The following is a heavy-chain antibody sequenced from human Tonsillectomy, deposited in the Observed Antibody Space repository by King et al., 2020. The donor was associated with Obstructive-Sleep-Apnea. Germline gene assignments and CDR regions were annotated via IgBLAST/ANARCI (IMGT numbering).Heavy chain of an antibody. CDR2: IYYSGST. J-gene: IGHJ3*02. Sequence: QLQESGPGLVKPSETLSLTCTVSGGSISSYYWSWIRQPPGKGLEWLGYIYYSGSTNYNPSLKTRVTISVDTSKNQFSLKLSSVTAADTAVYYCARNCGGDCYSRAFDIWGQGTMVTVSS. CDR1: GGSISSYY. V-gene: IGHV4-59*01. D-gene: IGHD2-21*02. CDR3: ARNCGGDCYSRAFDI.